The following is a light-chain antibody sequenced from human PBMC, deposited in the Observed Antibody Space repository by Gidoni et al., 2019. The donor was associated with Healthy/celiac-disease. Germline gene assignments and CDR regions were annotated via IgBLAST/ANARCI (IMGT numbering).Light chain of an antibody. J-gene: IGKJ4*01. Sequence: DIETTQSPSSLPASVGDRVTITCRASQSISSYLNWYQQKPGKAPNLLISTASSLQSGVPSRFSGSGSGTDFTLTISSLQPEDFATYYCQQSYSTLGTFGGGTKVEI. CDR2: TAS. V-gene: IGKV1-39*01. CDR3: QQSYSTLGT. CDR1: QSISSY.